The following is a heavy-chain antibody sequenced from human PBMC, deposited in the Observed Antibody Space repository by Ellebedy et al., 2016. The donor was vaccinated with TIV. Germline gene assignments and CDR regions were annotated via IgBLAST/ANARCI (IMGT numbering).Heavy chain of an antibody. D-gene: IGHD5-18*01. CDR3: ARVQLWTSNWFDP. J-gene: IGHJ5*02. CDR1: GFTFSSYG. Sequence: GGSLRLSXAASGFTFSSYGMHWVRQAPGKGLEWVAVIWYDGSNKYYADSVKGRFTISRDNAKNSLYLQMNSLRAEDTAVYYCARVQLWTSNWFDPWGQGTLVTVSS. V-gene: IGHV3-33*01. CDR2: IWYDGSNK.